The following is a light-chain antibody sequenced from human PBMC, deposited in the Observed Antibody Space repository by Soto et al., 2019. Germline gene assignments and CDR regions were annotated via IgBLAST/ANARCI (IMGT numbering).Light chain of an antibody. CDR2: DAS. CDR3: QHRRHWPVT. Sequence: EIVLTQSPATLSLSPGERATLSCRASQSVSSYLAWYQQKPGQAPRLLIYDASNRATRIPARFSGSGSGTDFTLTISRLGPKDIAVYYCQHRRHWPVTFGQGTRLEIK. J-gene: IGKJ5*01. CDR1: QSVSSY. V-gene: IGKV3-11*01.